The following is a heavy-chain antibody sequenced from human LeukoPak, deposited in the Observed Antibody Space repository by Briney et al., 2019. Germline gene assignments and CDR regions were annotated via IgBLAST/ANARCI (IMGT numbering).Heavy chain of an antibody. Sequence: GGSLRLSCAASGFTVSSNYMSWVRQAPGKGLEWVSVIYSGGSTYYADSVKGRFTISRDNSKNTLYLQMNSLRAEDTAVYYCARVLRANCAFDIWGQGTMVTVSS. D-gene: IGHD1-1*01. CDR3: ARVLRANCAFDI. CDR2: IYSGGST. V-gene: IGHV3-53*01. CDR1: GFTVSSNY. J-gene: IGHJ3*02.